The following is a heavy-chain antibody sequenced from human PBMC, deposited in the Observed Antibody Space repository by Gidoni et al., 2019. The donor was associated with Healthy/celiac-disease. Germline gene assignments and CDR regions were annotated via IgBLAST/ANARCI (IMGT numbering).Heavy chain of an antibody. Sequence: EVQLVDSGGGLVKPGGSLSLSCAASGFTFSSYSMNWVRQAPGKGLEWVSSISSSSSYIYYADSVKGRFTISRDNAKNSLYLQMNSLRAEDTAVYYCARGQGELPPYMSNYWGQGTLVTVSS. CDR3: ARGQGELPPYMSNY. J-gene: IGHJ4*02. D-gene: IGHD1-26*01. CDR1: GFTFSSYS. CDR2: ISSSSSYI. V-gene: IGHV3-21*01.